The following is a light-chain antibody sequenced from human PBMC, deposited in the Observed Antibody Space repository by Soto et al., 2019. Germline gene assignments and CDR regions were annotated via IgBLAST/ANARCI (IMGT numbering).Light chain of an antibody. J-gene: IGKJ1*01. Sequence: EIVLTQSPGTLSLSPGERATLSCRASQSVSSSYLAWYQQKPGQAPRLLIYSASIRATGIPDRSSGSGSGTDFTLTISRLEPEDFAVYYCRQYGNSWWAFGQGTKVEIK. CDR1: QSVSSSY. CDR2: SAS. CDR3: RQYGNSWWA. V-gene: IGKV3-20*01.